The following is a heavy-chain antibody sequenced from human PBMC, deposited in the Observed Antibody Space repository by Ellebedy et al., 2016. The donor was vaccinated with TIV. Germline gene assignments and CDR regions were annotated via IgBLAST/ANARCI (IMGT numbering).Heavy chain of an antibody. CDR3: ARGGLYDTFYYFDY. CDR2: ISYDGSNK. CDR1: GFTFSNYA. Sequence: PGGSLRLSCAASGFTFSNYAIHRVRQAPGEGLEWVAVISYDGSNKYYEDSVKGRFTISRDSSKNTLYLQMNSLRAEDTAVYFCARGGLYDTFYYFDYWGQGTLVTVSS. D-gene: IGHD3-9*01. V-gene: IGHV3-30-3*01. J-gene: IGHJ4*02.